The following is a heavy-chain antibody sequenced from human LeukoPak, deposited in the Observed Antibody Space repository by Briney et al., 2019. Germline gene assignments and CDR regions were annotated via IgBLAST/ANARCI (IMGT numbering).Heavy chain of an antibody. D-gene: IGHD1-26*01. J-gene: IGHJ4*02. CDR3: ARAELGSIFDY. Sequence: SETLSLTCTVSGVSISTYYWSWLRQPPGKGLEWIGFIYYSGSTNYNPSLKSRVTISVDTSKNQFSLKLSSVTAADTAVYYCARAELGSIFDYWGQGTLVTVSS. CDR1: GVSISTYY. V-gene: IGHV4-59*01. CDR2: IYYSGST.